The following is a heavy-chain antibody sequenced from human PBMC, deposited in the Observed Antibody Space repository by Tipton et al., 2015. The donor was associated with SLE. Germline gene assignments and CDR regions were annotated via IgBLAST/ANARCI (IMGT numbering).Heavy chain of an antibody. D-gene: IGHD3-3*01. CDR1: GDSVSSNSAA. CDR2: TCYRSKWYN. V-gene: IGHV6-1*01. J-gene: IGHJ3*02. Sequence: LVQSSQTLSLTCAISGDSVSSNSAAWNWIRQSPSRGLEWLGRTCYRSKWYNDYALSVKSRITINPDTSKNQFSLQLNSVTPEDTAVYYCARVLWSSDAFDIWGQGTMVTVSS. CDR3: ARVLWSSDAFDI.